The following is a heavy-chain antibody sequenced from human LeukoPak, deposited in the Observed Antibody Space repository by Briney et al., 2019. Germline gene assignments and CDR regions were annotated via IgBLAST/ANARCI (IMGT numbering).Heavy chain of an antibody. Sequence: GGSLRLSCVASGIPFSVSGMHWVRQDPGKGLEWVTFIQYDGFHRYYAKSVEGRFTISRDNSRNTVYLQMNSLRGGDTGIYYCVREGGSRQIGAFDVWGQGTMVTVSS. V-gene: IGHV3-30*02. CDR2: IQYDGFHR. CDR1: GIPFSVSG. D-gene: IGHD6-25*01. J-gene: IGHJ3*01. CDR3: VREGGSRQIGAFDV.